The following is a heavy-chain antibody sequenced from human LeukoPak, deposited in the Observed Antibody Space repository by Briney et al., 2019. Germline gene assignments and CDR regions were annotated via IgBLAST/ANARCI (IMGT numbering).Heavy chain of an antibody. CDR2: INPNSGGT. CDR3: ARNRYQLLYTTYYYYYGMDV. Sequence: ASVKVSCKASGYTFTGYYMHWVRQAPGQGLEWMGWINPNSGGTNYAQKFQGRVTMTRNTSISTAYMELSSLRSEDTAVYYCARNRYQLLYTTYYYYYGMDVWGQGTTVTVSS. J-gene: IGHJ6*02. V-gene: IGHV1-2*02. CDR1: GYTFTGYY. D-gene: IGHD2-2*02.